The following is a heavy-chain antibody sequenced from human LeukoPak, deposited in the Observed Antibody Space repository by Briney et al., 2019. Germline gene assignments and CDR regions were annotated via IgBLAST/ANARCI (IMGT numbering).Heavy chain of an antibody. J-gene: IGHJ4*02. V-gene: IGHV1-18*01. CDR1: GYTFTSYG. D-gene: IGHD5-24*01. CDR3: ARDVGDGFFDY. CDR2: ISAYNGNT. Sequence: EASVKVSCKASGYTFTSYGISWVRQAPGQGLEWMGWISAYNGNTNYAQKLQGRITLTTGTSTSTANMELRSLRSEDTAVYYCARDVGDGFFDYWGQGTLVTVSS.